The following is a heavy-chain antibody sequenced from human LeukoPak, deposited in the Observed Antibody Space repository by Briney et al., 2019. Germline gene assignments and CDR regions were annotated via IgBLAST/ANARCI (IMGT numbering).Heavy chain of an antibody. CDR1: GFTFGSCW. D-gene: IGHD6-19*01. J-gene: IGHJ4*02. V-gene: IGHV3-7*04. CDR3: ARNAGWVSDY. CDR2: IKPDGSEK. Sequence: GGSLRLSCAVSGFTFGSCWMSWVRQAPGKGLEWVANIKPDGSEKFYVDSVKGRFTISRDNAENSLYLDMSSLRAEDTAVYYCARNAGWVSDYWGQGTLVTVSS.